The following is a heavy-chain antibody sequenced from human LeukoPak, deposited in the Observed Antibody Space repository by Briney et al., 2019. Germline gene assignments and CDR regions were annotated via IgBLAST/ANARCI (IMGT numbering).Heavy chain of an antibody. CDR3: ARRGITMVRDPHGGWFDP. J-gene: IGHJ5*02. Sequence: ASVKVSCKASGYTFTGYYMHWVRQAPGQGLEWMGWINPNSGGTNYAQKFQGRVAMTRDTSISTAYMELSRLRSDDTAVYYCARRGITMVRDPHGGWFDPWGQGTLVTVSS. CDR1: GYTFTGYY. CDR2: INPNSGGT. D-gene: IGHD3-10*01. V-gene: IGHV1-2*02.